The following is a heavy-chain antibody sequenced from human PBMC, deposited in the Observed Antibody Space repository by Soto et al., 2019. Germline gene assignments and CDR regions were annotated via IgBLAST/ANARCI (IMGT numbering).Heavy chain of an antibody. CDR2: IYYSGST. CDR3: ARQPFYLSLLGDTYYYDGMDV. V-gene: IGHV4-39*01. J-gene: IGHJ6*02. CDR1: GGSISSSSYY. D-gene: IGHD3-16*01. Sequence: PSETLSLTCTVSGGSISSSSYYWGWIRQPPGKGLEWIGSIYYSGSTYYNPSLKSRVTISVDTSKNQFSLKLSSVTAADTAVYYCARQPFYLSLLGDTYYYDGMDVWGQGTTVTVSS.